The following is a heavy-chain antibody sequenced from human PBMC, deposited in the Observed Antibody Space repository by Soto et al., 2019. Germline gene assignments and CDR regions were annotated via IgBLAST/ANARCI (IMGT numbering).Heavy chain of an antibody. Sequence: IHGKGLQWIGRIAPSDSYTNYSPSFQGHVTISADKSISTAYLQWSSLKASDTAMYYCASSGYCSGCSCDSTVKRYCYSGMDFLGQGTTVTVSS. V-gene: IGHV5-10-1*01. J-gene: IGHJ6*01. CDR2: IAPSDSYT. CDR3: ASSGYCSGCSCDSTVKRYCYSGMDF. D-gene: IGHD2-15*01.